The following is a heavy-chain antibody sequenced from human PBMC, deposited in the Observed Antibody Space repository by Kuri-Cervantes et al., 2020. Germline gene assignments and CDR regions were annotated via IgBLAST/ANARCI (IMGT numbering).Heavy chain of an antibody. Sequence: GESLKISCAASGFTFSSYAMSWVRQAPGKGLEWVSYISSSGDTIYYADSVKGRFTISRDNAKNSLYLQMNSLRAEDTAVYYCARVREWGGYWGQGTLVTVSS. CDR1: GFTFSSYA. V-gene: IGHV3-48*04. J-gene: IGHJ4*02. CDR3: ARVREWGGY. D-gene: IGHD3-3*01. CDR2: ISSSGDTI.